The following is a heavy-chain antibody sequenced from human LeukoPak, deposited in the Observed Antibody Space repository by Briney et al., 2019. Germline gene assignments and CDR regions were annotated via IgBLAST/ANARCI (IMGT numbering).Heavy chain of an antibody. CDR3: ARDLNGGNSLDF. Sequence: GGSLRLSCAASGFTFSNYWMHWVRHASGKGLVWVSCINSDGSSTKYTHSVKGRFTISRDNANNTLLLQMNSLRAEDTAVYYCARDLNGGNSLDFWGQGTLVTVS. CDR2: INSDGSST. J-gene: IGHJ4*02. D-gene: IGHD4-23*01. CDR1: GFTFSNYW. V-gene: IGHV3-74*03.